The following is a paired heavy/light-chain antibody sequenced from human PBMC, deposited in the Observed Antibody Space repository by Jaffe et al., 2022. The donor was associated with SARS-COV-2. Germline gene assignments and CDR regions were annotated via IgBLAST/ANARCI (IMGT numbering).Heavy chain of an antibody. D-gene: IGHD2-2*01. V-gene: IGHV4-34*01. CDR2: INHSGST. Sequence: QVQLQQWGAGLLKPSETLSLTCAVYGGSFSGYYWSWIRQPPGKGLEWIGEINHSGSTNYNPSLKSRVTISVDTSKNQFSLKLSSVTAADTAVYYCARFRVPAAIWSFLRGDYYYYGMDVWGQGTTVTVSS. CDR3: ARFRVPAAIWSFLRGDYYYYGMDV. J-gene: IGHJ6*02. CDR1: GGSFSGYY.
Light chain of an antibody. CDR3: QAWDSSTRVV. V-gene: IGLV3-1*01. CDR2: QDS. Sequence: SYELTQPPSVSVSPGQTASITCSGDKLGDKYACWYQQKPGQSPVLVIYQDSKRPSGIPERFSGSNSGNTATLTISGTQAMDEADYYCQAWDSSTRVVFGGGTKLTVL. J-gene: IGLJ2*01. CDR1: KLGDKY.